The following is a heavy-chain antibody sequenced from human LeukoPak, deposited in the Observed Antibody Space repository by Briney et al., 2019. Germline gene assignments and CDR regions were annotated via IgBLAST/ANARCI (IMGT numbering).Heavy chain of an antibody. CDR2: ISGSGGST. J-gene: IGHJ4*02. V-gene: IGHV3-23*01. D-gene: IGHD6-19*01. CDR1: GFTFSSYA. CDR3: AKDTGIAVAGTFYY. Sequence: GGSLRLSCAPSGFTFSSYAMSWVRQAPGKGVEWVSAISGSGGSTYYADSVKGRFTISRDNSKNSLYLQMNSLRAEDTAVYYCAKDTGIAVAGTFYYWGQGTLVTVSS.